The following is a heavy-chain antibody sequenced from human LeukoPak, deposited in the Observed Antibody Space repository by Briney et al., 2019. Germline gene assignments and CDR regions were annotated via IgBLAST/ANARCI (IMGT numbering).Heavy chain of an antibody. V-gene: IGHV3-7*01. D-gene: IGHD6-19*01. Sequence: GGSLRLSCAASGFPFSSYWMTWVRQAPGKGLEWVATIKQDGSERYYVDSVKGRFSISRDNARNSLYLQMNSLRAEDTAVYYCAREYSSDWPTRFDYWGQGTLVTVSS. CDR3: AREYSSDWPTRFDY. CDR1: GFPFSSYW. CDR2: IKQDGSER. J-gene: IGHJ4*02.